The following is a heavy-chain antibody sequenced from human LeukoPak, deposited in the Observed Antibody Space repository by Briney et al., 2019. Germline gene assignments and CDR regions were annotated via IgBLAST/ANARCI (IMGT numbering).Heavy chain of an antibody. CDR3: ASVSQSPDYYSNGGYYYLGY. Sequence: ASVKVSCKASRYTFTSYDINWVREAAGQGLEWMGWMNPNTGRTGFAQEFQGRLTMTRETSISTAYMELSSLRSEDTAVYYCASVSQSPDYYSNGGYYYLGYWGQGTPVTVSS. CDR1: RYTFTSYD. D-gene: IGHD3-22*01. J-gene: IGHJ4*02. V-gene: IGHV1-8*01. CDR2: MNPNTGRT.